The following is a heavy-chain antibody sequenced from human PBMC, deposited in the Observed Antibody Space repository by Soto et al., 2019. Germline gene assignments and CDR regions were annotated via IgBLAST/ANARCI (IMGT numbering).Heavy chain of an antibody. CDR1: GGSFTSNNW. CDR2: IYRTGST. CDR3: ASRDPGTSVDY. Sequence: PSETLSLTCAVSGGSFTSNNWWTWVRQPPGQGLEWIGEIYRTGSTNYNPSLKSRATISLDKSENQFSLKVTSLTAADTAVYYCASRDPGTSVDYWGQGTLVTSPQ. J-gene: IGHJ4*02. D-gene: IGHD1-7*01. V-gene: IGHV4-4*02.